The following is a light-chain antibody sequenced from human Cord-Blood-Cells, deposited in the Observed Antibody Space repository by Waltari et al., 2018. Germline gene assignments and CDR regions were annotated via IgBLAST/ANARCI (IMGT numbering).Light chain of an antibody. Sequence: EIVLTQSPATLPLSPGESATLSCRASQSVSSYLAWYQQKPGQAPRLLIYDASNRATGIPARFSGSGSGTDFTLTISSLEPEDFAVYYCQQELTFGGGTKVEIK. J-gene: IGKJ4*01. CDR2: DAS. V-gene: IGKV3-11*01. CDR3: QQELT. CDR1: QSVSSY.